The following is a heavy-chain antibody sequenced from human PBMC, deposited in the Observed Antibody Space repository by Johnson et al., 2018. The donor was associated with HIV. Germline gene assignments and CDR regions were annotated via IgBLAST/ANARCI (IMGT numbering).Heavy chain of an antibody. J-gene: IGHJ3*02. CDR1: GFTFDDYG. CDR3: ARGGSGFSFDI. D-gene: IGHD5-12*01. CDR2: ISYDGTNK. V-gene: IGHV3-30*03. Sequence: QVQLVESGGGVVRPGGSLRLSCAASGFTFDDYGMSWVRQAPGKGLEWVAVISYDGTNKYYADSVKGRFTISRDNSKNTLYLQMNSLRAEDTAVYYCARGGSGFSFDIWGQGTMVTVSS.